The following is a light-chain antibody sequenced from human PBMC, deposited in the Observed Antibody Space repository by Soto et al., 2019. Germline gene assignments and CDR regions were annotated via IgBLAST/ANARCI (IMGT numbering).Light chain of an antibody. Sequence: QTVVTQEPSLTVSPGGTVTLTCASSPGEVTSGNFPSWFQQKPGQAPRTLIYTTNNKHSWTPARFSDSLLGDKAALTLSGVQPEDEAYYSSLLYYGGAHLVFGGGTKVTVL. CDR2: TTN. V-gene: IGLV7-43*01. CDR1: PGEVTSGNF. J-gene: IGLJ3*02. CDR3: LLYYGGAHLV.